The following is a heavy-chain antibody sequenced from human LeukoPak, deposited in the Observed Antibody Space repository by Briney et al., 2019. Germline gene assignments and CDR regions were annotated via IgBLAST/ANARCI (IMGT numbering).Heavy chain of an antibody. CDR3: AKDPIDSSGYYRPFDY. D-gene: IGHD3-22*01. CDR2: ISGSGGST. J-gene: IGHJ4*02. Sequence: GGPLRLSCAASGFTFSSYAMIWVRQAPGKGLEWVSAISGSGGSTYYADSVKGRFTISRDNSKNTLYLQMNRLRAEDTAVYYCAKDPIDSSGYYRPFDYWGQGTLVTVSS. V-gene: IGHV3-23*01. CDR1: GFTFSSYA.